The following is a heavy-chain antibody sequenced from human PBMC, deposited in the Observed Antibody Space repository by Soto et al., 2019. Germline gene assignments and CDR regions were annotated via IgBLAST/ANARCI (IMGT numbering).Heavy chain of an antibody. CDR3: ARGRFDVVGATEGRDFDC. D-gene: IGHD1-26*01. V-gene: IGHV4-34*01. Sequence: QVQLQQWGAGLLKPSETLSLTCAVYGGSFSGYYWSWIRQPPGKGLEWIGEINHSGSTNYNPSLKRRVTISVDTSKNQCSLKLSSVTAADTAVYYCARGRFDVVGATEGRDFDCWGQGTLVTVSS. CDR1: GGSFSGYY. J-gene: IGHJ4*02. CDR2: INHSGST.